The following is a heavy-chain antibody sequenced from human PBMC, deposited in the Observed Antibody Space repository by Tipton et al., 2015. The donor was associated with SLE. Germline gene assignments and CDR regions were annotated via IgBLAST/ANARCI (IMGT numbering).Heavy chain of an antibody. V-gene: IGHV3-21*01. Sequence: SLRLSCEASGFSFSRYAMHWVRLAPGKGLEWVSSIDSSSTYISYAASVEGRFTISRDNPKNSLFLHMNSLRAEDAAVYYCARGGAGDSYYFFDLWGRGTLVTVYS. CDR2: IDSSSTYI. CDR1: GFSFSRYA. D-gene: IGHD2/OR15-2a*01. J-gene: IGHJ2*01. CDR3: ARGGAGDSYYFFDL.